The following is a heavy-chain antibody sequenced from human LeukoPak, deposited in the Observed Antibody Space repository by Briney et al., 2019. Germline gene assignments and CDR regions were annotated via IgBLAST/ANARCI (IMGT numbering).Heavy chain of an antibody. CDR1: GGSISSGNFY. J-gene: IGHJ3*02. Sequence: SETLSLTCSVSGGSISSGNFYWSWIRQTPGKGLKWIGYIYYSGSTYYNPSLKSRAAISIDTSKNQFSLKLSSVTAADTAVYYCAREHCSSSNCYKAFDIWGQGTMSPFLQ. CDR3: AREHCSSSNCYKAFDI. CDR2: IYYSGST. V-gene: IGHV4-30-4*01. D-gene: IGHD2-2*02.